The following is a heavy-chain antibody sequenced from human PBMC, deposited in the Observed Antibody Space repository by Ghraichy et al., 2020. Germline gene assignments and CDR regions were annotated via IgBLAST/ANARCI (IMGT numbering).Heavy chain of an antibody. D-gene: IGHD3-22*01. CDR1: GFASTGYS. CDR2: ISYDGSDT. J-gene: IGHJ4*02. CDR3: AKDGARDYDSTIDLDF. Sequence: GGSLRLSCVASGFASTGYSMYWVRQAPGKGLEWLAIISYDGSDTYYADSVKGRFTISRDNYKNTVYLQMNSLRVEDTAVYYCAKDGARDYDSTIDLDFWGQGNTVTVS. V-gene: IGHV3-30*18.